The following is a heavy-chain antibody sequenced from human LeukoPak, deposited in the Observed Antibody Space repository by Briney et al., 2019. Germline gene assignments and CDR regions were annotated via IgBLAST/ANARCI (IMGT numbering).Heavy chain of an antibody. J-gene: IGHJ5*02. CDR3: TRLQIAVAGPNWFDP. Sequence: GGSLRLSCAASKFTFSSYWMSWVRQAPGKGLEWVANIKQDGSVQFYMDSLKGRFSVSRDNAKNSLYLQMNGLRVEDTAVYYCTRLQIAVAGPNWFDPWGQGTLVTVSS. CDR2: IKQDGSVQ. D-gene: IGHD6-19*01. CDR1: KFTFSSYW. V-gene: IGHV3-7*01.